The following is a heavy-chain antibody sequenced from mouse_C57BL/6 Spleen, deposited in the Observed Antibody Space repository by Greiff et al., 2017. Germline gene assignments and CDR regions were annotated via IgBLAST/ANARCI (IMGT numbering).Heavy chain of an antibody. CDR3: LITTDTGFAY. CDR2: INPGSGGT. V-gene: IGHV1-54*01. CDR1: GYAFTNYL. J-gene: IGHJ3*01. D-gene: IGHD1-1*01. Sequence: VQLQQSGAELVRPGTSVKVSCKASGYAFTNYLIEWVKQRPGQGLEWIGVINPGSGGTNYNEKFKGKATLTADKSSSTAYMQLSSLTSEDSAVYFCLITTDTGFAYWGQGTLVTVSA.